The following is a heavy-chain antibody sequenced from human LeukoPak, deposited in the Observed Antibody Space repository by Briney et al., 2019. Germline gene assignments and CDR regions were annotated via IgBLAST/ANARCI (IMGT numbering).Heavy chain of an antibody. V-gene: IGHV3-20*04. CDR3: AREVRGDYYDSSDY. CDR1: GFTFDDYG. J-gene: IGHJ4*02. Sequence: GGSLRLSCAASGFTFDDYGMSWVRPAPGNGLEWVSGINWNGGSTGYADSVKGRFTISRDNAKNSLYLQMNSLRAEDTALYYCAREVRGDYYDSSDYWGQGTLVTVSS. D-gene: IGHD3-22*01. CDR2: INWNGGST.